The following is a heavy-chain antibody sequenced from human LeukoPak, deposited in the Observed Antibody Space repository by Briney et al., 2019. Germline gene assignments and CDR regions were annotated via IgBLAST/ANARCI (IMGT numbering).Heavy chain of an antibody. CDR1: GGSISSYY. V-gene: IGHV4-59*01. Sequence: SETLSLTCTVSGGSISSYYWSWIRQPPGKGLEWIGYIYYSGSTNYNPSLKSRVTISVDTSKNQFSLKLSSVTAADTAVYYCAGGGGLFGVVINRYCYYMDVWGKGTTVTVSS. CDR3: AGGGGLFGVVINRYCYYMDV. CDR2: IYYSGST. J-gene: IGHJ6*03. D-gene: IGHD3-3*01.